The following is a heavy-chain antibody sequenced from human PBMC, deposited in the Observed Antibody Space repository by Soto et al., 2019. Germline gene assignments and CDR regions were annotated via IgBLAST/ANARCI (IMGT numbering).Heavy chain of an antibody. J-gene: IGHJ4*02. CDR3: VRDPVGHIDFDY. CDR1: GYTFTSYG. CDR2: ISAYNGDT. Sequence: QVQLVQSGAEVKEPGASVKISCKASGYTFTSYGISWVRQAPGQGLEWMSWISAYNGDTNYAQKVQGRVTMTTDTSTSTALMELRSLRFDDTAVYYCVRDPVGHIDFDYWGQGTLVTVSS. V-gene: IGHV1-18*01.